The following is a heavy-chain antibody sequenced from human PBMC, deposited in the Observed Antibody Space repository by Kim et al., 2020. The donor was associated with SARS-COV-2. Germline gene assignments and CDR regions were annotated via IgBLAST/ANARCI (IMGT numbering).Heavy chain of an antibody. D-gene: IGHD1-1*01. Sequence: SETLSLTCAVYGGSFTDFYWNWIRQSPGKGLEWIGEINHSGSTSYNPSLKSRVTISVDTPKNQFSLSLKSVTAADMGVYYCARGFRGEGYNSPWGQGTLVTVSS. J-gene: IGHJ5*02. CDR2: INHSGST. CDR1: GGSFTDFY. V-gene: IGHV4-34*01. CDR3: ARGFRGEGYNSP.